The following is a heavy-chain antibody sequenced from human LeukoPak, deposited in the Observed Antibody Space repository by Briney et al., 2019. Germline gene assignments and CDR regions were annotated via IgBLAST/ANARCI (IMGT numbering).Heavy chain of an antibody. CDR3: TGEGGRGRGRLDP. CDR1: GFTFSNAW. J-gene: IGHJ5*02. D-gene: IGHD3-10*01. CDR2: IKSKTDGGTT. Sequence: KPGGYLRLSCAASGFTFSNAWMSWVRQAPGKGLEWVGRIKSKTDGGTTDYAAPVKGRFTISRDDSKNTLYLQMNSLKTDDTAVYYCTGEGGRGRGRLDPWGQGTLVTVSS. V-gene: IGHV3-15*01.